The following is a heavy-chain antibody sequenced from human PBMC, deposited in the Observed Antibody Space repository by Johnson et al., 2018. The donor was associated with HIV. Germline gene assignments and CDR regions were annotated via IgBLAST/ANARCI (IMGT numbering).Heavy chain of an antibody. J-gene: IGHJ3*02. V-gene: IGHV3-30*04. CDR3: ARTTYSSPGAFDI. D-gene: IGHD6-19*01. CDR1: GFTFSSYA. Sequence: QMQLVESGGGVVQPGRSLRLSCAASGFTFSSYAMHWVRQAPGKGLEWVAVISYGGSNKYYADSVKGRFTVSRDNSKNTLYLQMNSLRADDTAVYYCARTTYSSPGAFDIWGQGTMVTVSS. CDR2: ISYGGSNK.